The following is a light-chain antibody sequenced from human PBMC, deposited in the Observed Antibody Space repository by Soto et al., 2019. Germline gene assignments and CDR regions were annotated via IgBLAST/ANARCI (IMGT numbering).Light chain of an antibody. Sequence: QSVLTQAASVSESPGQSISLSCSGTSNDVGSHNYVSWYQQHPGKAPKLIIFEVNNRPSGVSHRFSGSKSGNTASLTISDLQGEDEADYYCSSYTTNNTVVFGGGTKLTVL. V-gene: IGLV2-14*01. CDR1: SNDVGSHNY. CDR3: SSYTTNNTVV. CDR2: EVN. J-gene: IGLJ2*01.